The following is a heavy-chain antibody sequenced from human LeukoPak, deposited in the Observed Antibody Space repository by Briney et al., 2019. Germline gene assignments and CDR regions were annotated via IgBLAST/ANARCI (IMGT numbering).Heavy chain of an antibody. CDR3: ASMQKAAGNFPAPPTRSFHADY. J-gene: IGHJ4*02. V-gene: IGHV4-39*01. CDR2: IYYSGST. CDR1: GGSISSSSYY. D-gene: IGHD6-13*01. Sequence: PSETLSLTCTVSGGSISSSSYYWGWIRQPPGKGLEWIGRIYYSGSTYYNPSLKRRVTISVDTSKNQFSLKLSSVTAADTAVYYCASMQKAAGNFPAPPTRSFHADYWGQGTLVTVSS.